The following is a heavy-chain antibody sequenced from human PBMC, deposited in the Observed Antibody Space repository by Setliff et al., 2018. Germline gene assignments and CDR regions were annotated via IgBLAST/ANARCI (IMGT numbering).Heavy chain of an antibody. J-gene: IGHJ4*01. CDR2: IYVTEST. D-gene: IGHD3-9*01. Sequence: SETLSLTCTISGGSINNYYWNWIRQPAGKGLEWIGRIYVTESTKYNPSLKSRVTLSRDTSTNQFSLKLGSVTAADTAVYYCTRERYFDWFFEDWGHGTLVTAPQ. CDR1: GGSINNYY. V-gene: IGHV4-4*07. CDR3: TRERYFDWFFED.